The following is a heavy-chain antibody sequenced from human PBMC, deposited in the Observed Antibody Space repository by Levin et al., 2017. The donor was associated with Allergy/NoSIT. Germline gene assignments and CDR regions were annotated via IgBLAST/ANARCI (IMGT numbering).Heavy chain of an antibody. V-gene: IGHV3-23*01. J-gene: IGHJ4*02. Sequence: GGSLRLSCAASGFTFSSYAMSWVRQAPGKGLEWVSAMSGSAGSPSYADSFMDLFPLSRATSQNPLYLHMNLLRADDTAVYFCSNAPYDFWSGYYLYFFDSWGQGTLVTVSS. CDR3: SNAPYDFWSGYYLYFFDS. CDR2: MSGSAGSP. CDR1: GFTFSSYA. D-gene: IGHD3-3*01.